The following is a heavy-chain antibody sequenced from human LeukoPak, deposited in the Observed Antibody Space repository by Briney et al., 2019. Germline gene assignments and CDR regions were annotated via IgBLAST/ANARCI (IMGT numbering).Heavy chain of an antibody. D-gene: IGHD6-19*01. CDR3: ARDRSSGWSY. V-gene: IGHV1-69*05. CDR2: IIPIFGTA. J-gene: IGHJ4*02. CDR1: GGTFSSYA. Sequence: SVKVSCKASGGTFSSYAISWVRQAPGQGLEWMGGIIPIFGTANYAQKFQGRVTITTDESTSTSYMELSSLRSEDTAVYYCARDRSSGWSYWGQGTLVTVSS.